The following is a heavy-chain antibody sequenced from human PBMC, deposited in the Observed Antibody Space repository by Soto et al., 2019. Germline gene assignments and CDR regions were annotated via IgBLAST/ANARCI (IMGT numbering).Heavy chain of an antibody. D-gene: IGHD2-15*01. Sequence: QVQLVQSGAEVKTHGASVRVSCKASGYTFTGYYIHWVREAPGQGLEWMGWINPQTGGTSYGQKFQGRVTLSRDTSINKVYLELSRVRFVDAAVYFCARERYQGISDGMDVWDQGTTVTVS. CDR2: INPQTGGT. CDR1: GYTFTGYY. CDR3: ARERYQGISDGMDV. J-gene: IGHJ6*02. V-gene: IGHV1-2*02.